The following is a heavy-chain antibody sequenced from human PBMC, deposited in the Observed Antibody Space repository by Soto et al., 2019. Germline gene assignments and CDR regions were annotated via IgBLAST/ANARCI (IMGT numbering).Heavy chain of an antibody. V-gene: IGHV3-33*01. CDR3: AFGNLSYYFDY. CDR1: GFTFCGLC. CDR2: IWYDGSDK. Sequence: WVSLRLSCSSSGFTFCGLCMHWVRQAPGKGLEWVAIIWYDGSDKYYADSVKGRFTISRDNSKNTLYLQMNSLRAEDTAVYHCAFGNLSYYFDYWGQGTPVNVSA. J-gene: IGHJ4*02. D-gene: IGHD3-16*01.